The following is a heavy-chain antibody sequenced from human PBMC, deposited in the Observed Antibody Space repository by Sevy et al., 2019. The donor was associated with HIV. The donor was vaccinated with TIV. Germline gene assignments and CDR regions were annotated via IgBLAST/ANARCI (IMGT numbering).Heavy chain of an antibody. CDR2: ITRNSYEAYGGPA. Sequence: GGSLRLSCTASGFTFDDYAMSWFRQAPGKGLEWVAFITRNSYEAYGGPAEYAASVKDRFLISRDDSKSIAYLQMNSLKTEDTAVYYCTRGLATADTPEYYFDYWGQGTLVTVSS. D-gene: IGHD5-12*01. J-gene: IGHJ4*02. CDR1: GFTFDDYA. CDR3: TRGLATADTPEYYFDY. V-gene: IGHV3-49*03.